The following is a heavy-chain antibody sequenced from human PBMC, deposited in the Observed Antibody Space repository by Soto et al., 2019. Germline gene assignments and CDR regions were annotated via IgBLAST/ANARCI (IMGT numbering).Heavy chain of an antibody. CDR1: GYTFTSYG. CDR3: ARDRTDNWNTNDIDY. CDR2: ISAYNGNT. Sequence: GASVKVSCKASGYTFTSYGISWVRQAPGQGLEWMGWISAYNGNTNYAQKLQGRVTMTTDTSTSTAYMELRSLRSDDTAVYYCARDRTDNWNTNDIDYWGQGTLVTVSS. J-gene: IGHJ4*02. D-gene: IGHD1-20*01. V-gene: IGHV1-18*01.